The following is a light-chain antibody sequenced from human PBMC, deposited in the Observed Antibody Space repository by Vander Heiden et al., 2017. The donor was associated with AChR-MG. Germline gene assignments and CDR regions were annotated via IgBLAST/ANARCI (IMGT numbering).Light chain of an antibody. CDR2: GAS. CDR1: QSVSSNY. J-gene: IGKJ2*01. V-gene: IGKV3-20*01. Sequence: IVLTQSPGTLSLSPGERATLSCRASQSVSSNYLAWYQQKPGQAPRLLIHGASSRATGIPDRFSGSGSGTDFTLTISRLEPEDFAVYYCHQYGSSPSTFGQGTKLEIK. CDR3: HQYGSSPST.